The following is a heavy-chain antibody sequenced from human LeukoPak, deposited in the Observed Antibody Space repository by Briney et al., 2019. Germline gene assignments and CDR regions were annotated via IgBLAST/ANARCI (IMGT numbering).Heavy chain of an antibody. Sequence: ASVKVSCKASGYTFSNYGITWVRQAPGQGFEWMGWISGFNGHTQIAQKVQGRVMLTTDTSTNTAYMELSSLRSDDTAVYFCASVHYDSSGLLDPWGQGTLVTVSS. J-gene: IGHJ5*02. D-gene: IGHD3-22*01. V-gene: IGHV1-18*04. CDR2: ISGFNGHT. CDR1: GYTFSNYG. CDR3: ASVHYDSSGLLDP.